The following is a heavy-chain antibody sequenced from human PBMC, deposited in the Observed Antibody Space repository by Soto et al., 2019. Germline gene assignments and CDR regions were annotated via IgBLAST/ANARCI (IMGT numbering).Heavy chain of an antibody. CDR3: ARERSISWYMYGYYYGMDV. D-gene: IGHD6-13*01. J-gene: IGHJ6*02. CDR2: INSDGSST. Sequence: GGSLKISSAASGFTFSSYWVHWVRQAAGKGLVWVSRINSDGSSTSYADSVKGRFTISRDNAKNTLYLQMNSLRAEDTAVYYCARERSISWYMYGYYYGMDVWFQGTTVTVS. V-gene: IGHV3-74*01. CDR1: GFTFSSYW.